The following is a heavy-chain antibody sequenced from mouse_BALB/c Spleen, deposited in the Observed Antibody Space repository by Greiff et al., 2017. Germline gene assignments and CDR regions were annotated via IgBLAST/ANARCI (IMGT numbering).Heavy chain of an antibody. CDR1: GYSITSDYA. V-gene: IGHV3-2*02. CDR3: ARWVTVFDY. CDR2: ISYSGST. J-gene: IGHJ2*01. D-gene: IGHD2-1*01. Sequence: EVKLMESGPGLVKPSQSLSLTCTVTGYSITSDYAWNWIRQFPGNKLEWMGYISYSGSTSYNPSLKSRISITRDTSKNQFFLQLNSVTTEDTATYYCARWVTVFDYWGQGTTLTVSS.